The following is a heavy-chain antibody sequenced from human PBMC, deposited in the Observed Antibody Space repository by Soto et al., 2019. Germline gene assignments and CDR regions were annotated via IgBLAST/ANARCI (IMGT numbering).Heavy chain of an antibody. Sequence: PSETLSLTCTVSGGSISSGGYYWSWIRQHPGKGLEWIGYIYYSGSTYYNPSLKSRVTISVDTSKNQFSLKLSSVTAADTAVYYCARASAPYDSSGPLIGWGQGTLVTVSS. CDR1: GGSISSGGYY. V-gene: IGHV4-31*03. J-gene: IGHJ4*02. CDR2: IYYSGST. D-gene: IGHD3-22*01. CDR3: ARASAPYDSSGPLIG.